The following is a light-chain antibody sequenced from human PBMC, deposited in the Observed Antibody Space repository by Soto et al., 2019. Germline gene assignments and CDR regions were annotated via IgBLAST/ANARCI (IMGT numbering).Light chain of an antibody. V-gene: IGKV1D-12*01. CDR3: KQADTFPIT. CDR1: QGISRS. Sequence: DIQMTQSPSSVSASVGDRVTISCQASQGISRSLAWYQQKPGKAPKLLIYAASSLQSGVQSRFSGSGFGTDFTLTIRSLQPEDSAIYYCKQADTFPITVGQGTRLENK. J-gene: IGKJ5*01. CDR2: AAS.